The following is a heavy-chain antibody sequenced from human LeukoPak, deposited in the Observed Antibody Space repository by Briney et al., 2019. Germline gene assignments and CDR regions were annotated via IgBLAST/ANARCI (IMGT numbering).Heavy chain of an antibody. CDR1: GFTFSNSA. J-gene: IGHJ4*02. CDR2: ISGTGRST. Sequence: GGSLGLSCAASGFTFSNSAMSWVRQAPGKGLEWVSTISGTGRSTFYADSVKGRFTISRDNSKITLYLQINGLRAEDTALYYCARERYSDYDSDFDYWGQGTLVTVSS. V-gene: IGHV3-23*01. D-gene: IGHD5-12*01. CDR3: ARERYSDYDSDFDY.